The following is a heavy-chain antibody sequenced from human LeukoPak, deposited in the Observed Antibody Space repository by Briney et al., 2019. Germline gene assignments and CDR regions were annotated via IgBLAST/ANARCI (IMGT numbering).Heavy chain of an antibody. CDR3: AKGAKFSYYSSDYYVDF. D-gene: IGHD3-22*01. V-gene: IGHV3-23*01. Sequence: GGSLRLSCAASGFTFSTYAVNWVRQAPGNGLEWVSAITGSGGTTYYADSVKGRFAISRDNSKNALYLQINSLRAEDTVVYYCAKGAKFSYYSSDYYVDFWGQEPRVTVSS. J-gene: IGHJ4*02. CDR2: ITGSGGTT. CDR1: GFTFSTYA.